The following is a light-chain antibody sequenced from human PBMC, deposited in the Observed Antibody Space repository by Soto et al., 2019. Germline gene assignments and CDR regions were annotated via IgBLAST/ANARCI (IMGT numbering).Light chain of an antibody. CDR1: NSDVGGYNS. Sequence: QSALTQPRSVSGSPGQSVTIPCTGTNSDVGGYNSVSWYQHHPGKAPKLMIYDVSKRPSGVPDRFSGSKSDNTASLTISGLQAEDEADYYCCSYAGSYTLVFGGGTKLTVL. J-gene: IGLJ2*01. CDR3: CSYAGSYTLV. CDR2: DVS. V-gene: IGLV2-11*01.